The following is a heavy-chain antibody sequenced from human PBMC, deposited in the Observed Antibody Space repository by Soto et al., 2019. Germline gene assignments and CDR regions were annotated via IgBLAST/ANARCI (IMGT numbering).Heavy chain of an antibody. CDR2: IWYDASNK. J-gene: IGHJ3*02. V-gene: IGHV3-33*01. CDR1: GFTFSNYV. CDR3: ATLSDAFDI. Sequence: PGGSLRLSCGASGFTFSNYVMHWVRQAPGKGLEWVAVIWYDASNKYYADSVKGRFTISRDNSKNTLYLQMNSLRAEDTAVYFCATLSDAFDIWGQGTMVTVSS.